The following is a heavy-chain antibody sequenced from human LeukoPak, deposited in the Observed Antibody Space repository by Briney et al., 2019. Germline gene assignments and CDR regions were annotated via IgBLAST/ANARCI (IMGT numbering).Heavy chain of an antibody. CDR2: IYYSGST. J-gene: IGHJ6*02. D-gene: IGHD2-2*01. CDR1: GGSISSGGYY. Sequence: PSETLSLTCTVSGGSISSGGYYWSWIRQHPGKGLEWIGYIYYSGSTYYNPSLKSQVTISVDTSKNQFSLKLSSVTAADTAVYYCARDSRRAGYCSSTSCPATVMDVWGQGTTVTVSS. V-gene: IGHV4-31*01. CDR3: ARDSRRAGYCSSTSCPATVMDV.